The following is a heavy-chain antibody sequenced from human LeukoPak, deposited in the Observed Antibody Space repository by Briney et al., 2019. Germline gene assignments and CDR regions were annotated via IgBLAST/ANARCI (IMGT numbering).Heavy chain of an antibody. Sequence: PGGSLRLSCAASGFTFEDYAMHWVRQGPGKGLEWVSGISWNSDNIEYADSVKGRFTISRDNAKKTLYLQMNSLRDEDMGLYYCAKGAVGATVFWYFNLWGRGTLVTVSS. CDR3: AKGAVGATVFWYFNL. CDR2: ISWNSDNI. V-gene: IGHV3-9*03. CDR1: GFTFEDYA. J-gene: IGHJ2*01. D-gene: IGHD1-26*01.